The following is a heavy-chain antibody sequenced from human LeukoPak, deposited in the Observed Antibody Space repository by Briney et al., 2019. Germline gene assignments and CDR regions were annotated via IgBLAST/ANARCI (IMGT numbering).Heavy chain of an antibody. Sequence: SETLSLTCAVYGGSFSGYYWSWIRQPPGKGLEWIGEINHSGSTNYNPSLKSRVTISVDTSMNQFSLKLSSVTAADTAVYYCAGAGTYYDILTGSRYYYGMDVWGQGTTVTVSS. CDR2: INHSGST. J-gene: IGHJ6*02. CDR3: AGAGTYYDILTGSRYYYGMDV. CDR1: GGSFSGYY. D-gene: IGHD3-9*01. V-gene: IGHV4-34*01.